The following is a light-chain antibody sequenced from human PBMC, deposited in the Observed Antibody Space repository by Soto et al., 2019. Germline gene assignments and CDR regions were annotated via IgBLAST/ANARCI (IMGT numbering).Light chain of an antibody. CDR2: VDN. J-gene: IGLJ7*01. CDR3: AAWGANRDLL. V-gene: IGLV1-44*01. CDR1: YSNIGRYP. Sequence: QSVLIQPPSASGTPGQTVTISCSGDYSNIGRYPVNWYQQVPGMAPRLLIYVDNQRPSGVPARFSASRSGASASLAISGLQSADEADYYWAAWGANRDLLVGGGTQLTVL.